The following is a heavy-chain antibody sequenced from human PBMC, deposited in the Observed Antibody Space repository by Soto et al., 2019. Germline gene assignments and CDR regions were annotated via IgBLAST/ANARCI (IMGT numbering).Heavy chain of an antibody. J-gene: IGHJ4*02. V-gene: IGHV4-34*01. CDR1: GASFSGYY. CDR2: INHSGST. Sequence: PSETLSLTCAVYGASFSGYYWSWIRQPPGKGLEWIGEINHSGSTNYNPSLKSRVTISEDTSKNQFSLKLTSVTAADTAVYYCASAPEFCSGGNCYSAPFDYWGQGILVTVS. D-gene: IGHD2-15*01. CDR3: ASAPEFCSGGNCYSAPFDY.